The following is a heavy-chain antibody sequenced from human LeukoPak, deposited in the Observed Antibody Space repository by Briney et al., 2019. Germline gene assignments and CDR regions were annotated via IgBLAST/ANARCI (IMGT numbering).Heavy chain of an antibody. Sequence: ASVKVSCKASGGTFSSYAISWVRQAPGQGLEWMGRIIPILGIANYAQKFQGRVTITADNSTSTAYMELSSLRSEDTAVYYCASGRLSVDIVATTDYWGQGTLVTVSS. CDR1: GGTFSSYA. J-gene: IGHJ4*02. CDR2: IIPILGIA. V-gene: IGHV1-69*04. D-gene: IGHD5-12*01. CDR3: ASGRLSVDIVATTDY.